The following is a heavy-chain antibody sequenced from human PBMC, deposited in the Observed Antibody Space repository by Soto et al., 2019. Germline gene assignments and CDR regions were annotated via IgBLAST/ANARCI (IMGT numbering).Heavy chain of an antibody. J-gene: IGHJ4*02. Sequence: QITLKESGPTLVKPTQTLTLTCTYSGFSLTTSGAGVGWIRQPPGKALEWLALISWKDDKRYNPGLESRLTITQDTSKTQVILILPNMDPVDTATYFCAHRYGGNYYRWYFDSWGQGTLVTVSS. CDR3: AHRYGGNYYRWYFDS. V-gene: IGHV2-5*01. CDR2: ISWKDDK. CDR1: GFSLTTSGAG. D-gene: IGHD1-26*01.